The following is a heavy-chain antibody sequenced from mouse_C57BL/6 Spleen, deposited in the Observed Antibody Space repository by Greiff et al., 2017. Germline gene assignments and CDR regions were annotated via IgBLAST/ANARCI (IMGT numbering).Heavy chain of an antibody. V-gene: IGHV5-4*03. CDR2: ISDGGSYT. Sequence: EVKLMESGGGLVKPGGSLKLSCAASGFTFSSYAMSWVRQTPEKRLEWVATISDGGSYTYYPDNVKGRFTISRDNAKNNLYLQMSHLKSEDTAMYYCARRSYGNYGVYYFDYWGQGTTRTVSS. CDR1: GFTFSSYA. D-gene: IGHD2-10*02. CDR3: ARRSYGNYGVYYFDY. J-gene: IGHJ2*01.